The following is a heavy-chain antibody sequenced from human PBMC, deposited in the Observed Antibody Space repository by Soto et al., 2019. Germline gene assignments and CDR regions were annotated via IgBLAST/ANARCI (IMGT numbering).Heavy chain of an antibody. CDR2: IYPGDSDI. J-gene: IGHJ6*02. V-gene: IGHV5-51*01. Sequence: PGESLKISCNASGYRFNAFWISWVRQTPGKGLEWMGTIYPGDSDIRYSPSSQGQVTISADKSITTAYLQWNSLKASDSGIYYCARSIQLLSSGMDVWGQGTTVTVSS. CDR1: GYRFNAFW. CDR3: ARSIQLLSSGMDV. D-gene: IGHD2-15*01.